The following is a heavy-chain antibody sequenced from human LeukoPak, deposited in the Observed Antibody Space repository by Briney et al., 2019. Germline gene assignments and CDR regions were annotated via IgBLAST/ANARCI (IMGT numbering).Heavy chain of an antibody. CDR2: IYYSGST. CDR1: GGSISSYY. CDR3: AREGLVLGSSWHYYMDV. J-gene: IGHJ6*03. Sequence: SETLSLTCTVSGGSISSYYWSWIRQPPGKGLEWIGYIYYSGSTNYNPSLKSRVTISVDTSKNQFSLKLSSVTAADTAVYYCAREGLVLGSSWHYYMDVWGKGTTVTISS. D-gene: IGHD6-13*01. V-gene: IGHV4-59*01.